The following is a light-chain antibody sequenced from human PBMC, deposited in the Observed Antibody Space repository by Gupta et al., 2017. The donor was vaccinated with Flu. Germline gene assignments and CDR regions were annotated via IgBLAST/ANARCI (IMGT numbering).Light chain of an antibody. V-gene: IGKV1-6*01. CDR2: GAS. J-gene: IGKJ1*01. CDR3: LQDFNYPRT. CDR1: QGIRNE. Sequence: PSSLSASVGDIVSIPCRASQGIRNELGWYQQKAGRAPKLLIYGASRVQSGVPSRFSGSGSGTEFTLTISSLQPEDFATYYCLQDFNYPRTFGQGTKVEIK.